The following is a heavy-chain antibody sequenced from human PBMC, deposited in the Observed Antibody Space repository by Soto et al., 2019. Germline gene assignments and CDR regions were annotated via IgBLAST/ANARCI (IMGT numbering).Heavy chain of an antibody. CDR3: ARGTNYDFWSGPFFDY. CDR1: GGSVSSGSYY. D-gene: IGHD3-3*01. CDR2: IYYSGST. V-gene: IGHV4-61*01. J-gene: IGHJ4*02. Sequence: SETLSLTCTVSGGSVSSGSYYWSWIRQPPGKGLEWIGYIYYSGSTNYNPSLKSRVTISVDTSKNQFSLKLSPVTAADTAVYYCARGTNYDFWSGPFFDYWGQGTLVTVS.